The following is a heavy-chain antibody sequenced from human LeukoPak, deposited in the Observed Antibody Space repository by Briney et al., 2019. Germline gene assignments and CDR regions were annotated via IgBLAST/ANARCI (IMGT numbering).Heavy chain of an antibody. J-gene: IGHJ4*02. D-gene: IGHD6-13*01. CDR2: IYHSGST. V-gene: IGHV4-4*02. Sequence: SETLSLTCAVSGGSISSSNWWSWVRQPPGKGLEWIGEIYHSGSTNYNPSLKSRVTISVDKSKNQFSLKLSSVTAADTAVYYCARNLGIAAAGGGGGYWGQGTLVTVSS. CDR3: ARNLGIAAAGGGGGY. CDR1: GGSISSSNW.